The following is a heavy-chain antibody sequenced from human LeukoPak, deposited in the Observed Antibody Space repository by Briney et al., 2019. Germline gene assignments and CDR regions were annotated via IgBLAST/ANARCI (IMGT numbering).Heavy chain of an antibody. Sequence: GGSLRLSCAASGFTFSSYGMHWVRQAPGKGLERVAFIRYDGSNKYYADSVKGRFTISRDNSKNTLYLQMNSLRAEDTAVYYCVKLHCSSTSCYIGWFDPWGQGTLVTVSS. CDR3: VKLHCSSTSCYIGWFDP. V-gene: IGHV3-30*02. CDR2: IRYDGSNK. D-gene: IGHD2-2*02. CDR1: GFTFSSYG. J-gene: IGHJ5*02.